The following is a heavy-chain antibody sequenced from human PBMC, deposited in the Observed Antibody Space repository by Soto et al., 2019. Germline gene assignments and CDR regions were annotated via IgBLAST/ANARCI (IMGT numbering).Heavy chain of an antibody. CDR1: GGSVNSDNYY. CDR2: LYYSGST. CDR3: ARESREFISSGGLDV. D-gene: IGHD3-10*01. V-gene: IGHV4-61*01. J-gene: IGHJ6*02. Sequence: QVQLQKSGPGLVKPSATLSLTCTVSGGSVNSDNYYWSWIRQPPGKRLEWIGSLYYSGSTNYNPSLKSRVTISVDTSNNQFSLMLSSVTAADTAVYFCARESREFISSGGLDVWGQGTTVTVSS.